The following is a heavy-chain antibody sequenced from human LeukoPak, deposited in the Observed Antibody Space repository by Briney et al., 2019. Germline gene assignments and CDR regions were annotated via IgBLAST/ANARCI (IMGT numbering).Heavy chain of an antibody. J-gene: IGHJ5*02. CDR2: IYSTGTT. CDR3: ASLVVAATNRRGDWFDP. D-gene: IGHD2-15*01. V-gene: IGHV4-4*07. CDR1: GASISNYY. Sequence: SETLSLTCTVSGASISNYYWSWIRQPAGKGLEWIGRIYSTGTTNYNPSLKSRVTMSVDTSKNQFSLKLSSVTAADTAVYYCASLVVAATNRRGDWFDPWGQGTLVTVSS.